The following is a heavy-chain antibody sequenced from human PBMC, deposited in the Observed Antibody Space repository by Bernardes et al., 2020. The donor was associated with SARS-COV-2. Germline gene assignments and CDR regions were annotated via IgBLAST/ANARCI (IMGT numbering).Heavy chain of an antibody. CDR1: GFSVSSAY. V-gene: IGHV3-53*01. D-gene: IGHD3-10*01. CDR3: ACPGGYGSVDYYYGMDV. Sequence: GGSLRLSCAVSGFSVSSAYMSWVRQTPGKGLEWVSVIYSGDTTYYADSVKGRFSISRDNSKNTLYLQMNSLRDEDTAVYYCACPGGYGSVDYYYGMDVWGQGTTVTVSS. CDR2: IYSGDTT. J-gene: IGHJ6*02.